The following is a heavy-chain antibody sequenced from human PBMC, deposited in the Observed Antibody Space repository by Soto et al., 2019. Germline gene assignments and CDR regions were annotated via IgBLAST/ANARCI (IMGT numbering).Heavy chain of an antibody. CDR2: IYHSGST. D-gene: IGHD3-10*01. V-gene: IGHV4-38-2*02. CDR3: ARDQLITMVRGAAPYYYYYGMDV. CDR1: GYSISSGYY. Sequence: SETLSLTCAASGYSISSGYYWGWIRQPPGKGLEWIGSIYHSGSTYNNPSLKSRVTISVDTSKNQFSLKLSSVTAADTAVYYCARDQLITMVRGAAPYYYYYGMDVWGQGTTVTVSS. J-gene: IGHJ6*02.